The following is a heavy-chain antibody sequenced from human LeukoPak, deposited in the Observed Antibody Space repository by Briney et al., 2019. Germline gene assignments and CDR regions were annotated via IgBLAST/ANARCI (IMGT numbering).Heavy chain of an antibody. V-gene: IGHV1-8*01. J-gene: IGHJ4*02. CDR2: MNPNSGNT. CDR1: GYIFTSYD. D-gene: IGHD3-22*01. Sequence: ASVKVSCKASGYIFTSYDISWVRQATGQGLEWMGWMNPNSGNTGYAQKFQGRVTMTRNTSISTAYMELSSLRSEDTAVYYCARASQTLEYDSSGYNFDYWGQGTLVTVSS. CDR3: ARASQTLEYDSSGYNFDY.